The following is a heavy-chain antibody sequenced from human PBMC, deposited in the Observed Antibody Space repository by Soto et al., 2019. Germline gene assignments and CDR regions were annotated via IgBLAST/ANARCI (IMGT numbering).Heavy chain of an antibody. CDR2: TRNKANSYTT. J-gene: IGHJ4*02. CDR3: VVAAFDY. CDR1: GFTFSDHY. D-gene: IGHD6-6*01. Sequence: GGSLRLSCAASGFTFSDHYMDWVRQAPGKGLEWVGRTRNKANSYTTEYAASVKGRFTISRDDSKNSLYLQMNSLKTEDTAVYYCVVAAFDYWGQGTLVTVSS. V-gene: IGHV3-72*01.